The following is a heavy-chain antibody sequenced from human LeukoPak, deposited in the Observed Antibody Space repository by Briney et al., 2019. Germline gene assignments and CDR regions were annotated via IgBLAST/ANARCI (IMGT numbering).Heavy chain of an antibody. CDR3: TTEAAGDGYPVDY. D-gene: IGHD5-24*01. CDR1: GFTFSNAW. CDR2: IKSKTDGGTT. Sequence: GGSLRLSCAASGFTFSNAWMSWVRQAPGKGLEWVGRIKSKTDGGTTDYAAPVKGRFTTSRDDSKNTLYLQMNSLKTEDTAVYYCTTEAAGDGYPVDYWGQGTLVTVSS. V-gene: IGHV3-15*01. J-gene: IGHJ4*02.